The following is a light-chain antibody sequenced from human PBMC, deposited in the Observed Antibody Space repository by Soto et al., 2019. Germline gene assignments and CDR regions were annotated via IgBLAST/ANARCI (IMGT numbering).Light chain of an antibody. CDR2: VAS. CDR1: QSVGSS. V-gene: IGKV3-15*01. J-gene: IGKJ1*01. Sequence: EIVMTQSPATLSMSPGERATLSCRASQSVGSSLAWYQQKPGQAPRLLIYVASTRATGVPARFSGSGSGTEFTLTISSLQSEDFAVYYFQQYANWPRTFGQGTKVEIK. CDR3: QQYANWPRT.